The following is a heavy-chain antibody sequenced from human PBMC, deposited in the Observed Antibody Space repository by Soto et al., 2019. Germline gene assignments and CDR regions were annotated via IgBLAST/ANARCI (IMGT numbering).Heavy chain of an antibody. Sequence: GGSLRLSCAASGFTFSSDWMHWVRQAPGKGLVWVSRINRDGSSTSYADSVRGRFTISRDNAKNTLYLQMNSLRAEDTAVYYCARPIDYYDSSGYLTPDDWGQGTLVTVSS. CDR1: GFTFSSDW. V-gene: IGHV3-74*01. CDR2: INRDGSST. CDR3: ARPIDYYDSSGYLTPDD. D-gene: IGHD3-22*01. J-gene: IGHJ4*02.